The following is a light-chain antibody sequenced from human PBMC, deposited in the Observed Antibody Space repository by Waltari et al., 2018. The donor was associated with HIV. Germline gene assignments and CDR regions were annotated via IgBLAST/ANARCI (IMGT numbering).Light chain of an antibody. V-gene: IGLV1-44*01. CDR3: AAWDDSLNCVV. CDR2: TNK. Sequence: QSVLTQPTSASGTPGQRVTISCSGSTSNTGGNTVTRFQPLPGTAPKLLIYTNKQRPSGVPDRFSGSKSGTSASLAISGLQSEDEADYYCAAWDDSLNCVVFGGGTKLTVL. CDR1: TSNTGGNT. J-gene: IGLJ2*01.